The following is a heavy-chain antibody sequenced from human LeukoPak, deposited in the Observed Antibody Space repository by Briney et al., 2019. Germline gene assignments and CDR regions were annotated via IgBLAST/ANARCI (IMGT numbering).Heavy chain of an antibody. CDR3: ARVTTMIVVVHYYYYMDV. V-gene: IGHV3-20*04. Sequence: GGSLRLSCAASGFTVSSNYMSWVRQAPGKGLEWVSGINWNGGSTGYADSVKGRFTISRDNAKNSLYLQMNSLRAEDTALYYCARVTTMIVVVHYYYYMDVWGKGTTVTVSS. CDR1: GFTVSSNY. CDR2: INWNGGST. D-gene: IGHD3-22*01. J-gene: IGHJ6*03.